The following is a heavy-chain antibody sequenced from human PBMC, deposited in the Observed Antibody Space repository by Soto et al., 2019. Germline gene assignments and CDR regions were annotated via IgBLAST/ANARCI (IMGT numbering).Heavy chain of an antibody. CDR3: AKDSGMDV. CDR1: GFTFSSYG. V-gene: IGHV3-30*18. CDR2: ISYDGSNK. J-gene: IGHJ6*02. Sequence: QVQLVESGGGVVQPGRSLRLSCAASGFTFSSYGMHWVRQAPGKGLEWVAVISYDGSNKYYADSVKGRFTISRDNSKNTLYLQMNSLRAEDTGVYYCAKDSGMDVWGQGTTGTVSS.